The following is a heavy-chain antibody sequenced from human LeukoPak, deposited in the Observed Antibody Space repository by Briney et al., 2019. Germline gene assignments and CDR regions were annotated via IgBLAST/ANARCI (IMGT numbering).Heavy chain of an antibody. D-gene: IGHD3-3*01. Sequence: PGGSLRLSCAASGFTFSSYGMHWVRQAPGKGLEWVAFIRYDGSNKYYADSVKGRFTISRDNSKNTLYLQMNSLRAEDTAVYYCAKGFWSGAWVEDYWGQGTLVTVSS. CDR2: IRYDGSNK. V-gene: IGHV3-30*02. CDR3: AKGFWSGAWVEDY. J-gene: IGHJ4*02. CDR1: GFTFSSYG.